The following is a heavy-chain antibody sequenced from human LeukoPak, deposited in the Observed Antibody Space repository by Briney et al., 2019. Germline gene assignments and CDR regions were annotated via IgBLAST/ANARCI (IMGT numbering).Heavy chain of an antibody. Sequence: PGGSLRLSCAASGFTFSSYEMNWVRQAPGKGLEWVSYISSSGSTIYYADSVKGRFTISRDNAKNSLYLQMNSLRAEDTAVYYRAREGTAFSYYHYMDVWGKGTTVTV. J-gene: IGHJ6*03. D-gene: IGHD1-1*01. V-gene: IGHV3-48*03. CDR3: AREGTAFSYYHYMDV. CDR2: ISSSGSTI. CDR1: GFTFSSYE.